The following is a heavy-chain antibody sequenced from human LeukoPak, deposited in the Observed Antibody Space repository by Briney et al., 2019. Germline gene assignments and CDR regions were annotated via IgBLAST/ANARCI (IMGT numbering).Heavy chain of an antibody. CDR2: ISGSGGST. V-gene: IGHV3-23*01. CDR1: GFTFSSYA. Sequence: GSLRLSCAASGFTFSSYAMSWVRQAPGKGLEWVSAISGSGGSTYYADSVKGRFTISRGNSKNTLYLQMNSLRAEDTAVYYCAKDTDSYGLAIFFDYWGQGTLVTVSS. J-gene: IGHJ4*02. D-gene: IGHD5-18*01. CDR3: AKDTDSYGLAIFFDY.